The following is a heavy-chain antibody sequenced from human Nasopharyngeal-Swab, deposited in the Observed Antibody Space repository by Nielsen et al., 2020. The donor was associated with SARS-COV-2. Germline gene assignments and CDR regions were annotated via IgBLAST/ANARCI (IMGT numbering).Heavy chain of an antibody. Sequence: GGSLRLSCAASGFTFSSYAMSWVRQAPGKGLEWVSAVSGSGGSTYYADSVKGRFTISRDNSKNTLYLQMNSLRAEDTAVYYCARGSPIQLWLDYWGQGTLVTVSS. CDR3: ARGSPIQLWLDY. CDR2: VSGSGGST. CDR1: GFTFSSYA. V-gene: IGHV3-23*01. J-gene: IGHJ4*02. D-gene: IGHD5-18*01.